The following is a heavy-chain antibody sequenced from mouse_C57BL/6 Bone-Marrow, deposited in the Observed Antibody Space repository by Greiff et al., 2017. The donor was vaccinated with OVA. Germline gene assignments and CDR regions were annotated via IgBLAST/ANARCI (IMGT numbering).Heavy chain of an antibody. CDR1: GISITTGNYR. J-gene: IGHJ4*01. CDR2: IYYSGTI. CDR3: ARSYYPYAMDY. D-gene: IGHD2-10*01. Sequence: DVKLQESGPGLVKPSQTVFLTCTVTGISITTGNYRWSWIRQFPGNKLEWIGYIYYSGTITYNPSLTSRTTITRDTPKNQFFLEMNSLTAEDTATYYCARSYYPYAMDYWGQGTSVTVSS. V-gene: IGHV3-5*01.